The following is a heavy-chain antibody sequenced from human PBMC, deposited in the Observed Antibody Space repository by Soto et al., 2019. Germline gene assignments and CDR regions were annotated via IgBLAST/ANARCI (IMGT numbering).Heavy chain of an antibody. CDR3: AKGTTVTTRPRDFDY. CDR1: GFTFSSFG. D-gene: IGHD4-17*01. V-gene: IGHV3-23*01. Sequence: EVQLLESGGDLLQPGGSLRLSCAASGFTFSSFGMNWVRQAPGKGLEWVSTISTSGGRTYYADSVKGRFTISRDNSKSTLYLQMDSLRAEDTAVYFCAKGTTVTTRPRDFDYWGQGTVVTVST. CDR2: ISTSGGRT. J-gene: IGHJ4*02.